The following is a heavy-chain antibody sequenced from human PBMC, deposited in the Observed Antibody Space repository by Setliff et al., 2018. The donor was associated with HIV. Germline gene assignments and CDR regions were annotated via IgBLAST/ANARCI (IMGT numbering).Heavy chain of an antibody. CDR3: ARHRGRATPFDY. CDR1: GGSISTTSYY. Sequence: SLTCTVSGGSISTTSYYWGWIRQPPGKGLEWIGSIYYSGSTYYNPSLKSRVSISVDTSNKQFSLKVSSVTAADTAVYYCARHRGRATPFDYWGQGTLVTVSS. V-gene: IGHV4-39*01. D-gene: IGHD3-16*01. CDR2: IYYSGST. J-gene: IGHJ4*02.